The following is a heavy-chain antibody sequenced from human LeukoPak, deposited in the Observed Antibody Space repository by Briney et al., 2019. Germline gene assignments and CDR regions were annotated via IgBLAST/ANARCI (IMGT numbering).Heavy chain of an antibody. D-gene: IGHD3-10*02. Sequence: GGSLRLSCAASGFTVSDNYMSWVRQAPGKGLEWVSVIYSDGSTYYADSVKGRFTISRDNSKNTVYLQMNSLRAEDTAVYYCAELGITMIGGVWGKGTTVTISS. V-gene: IGHV3-66*01. J-gene: IGHJ6*04. CDR1: GFTVSDNY. CDR2: IYSDGST. CDR3: AELGITMIGGV.